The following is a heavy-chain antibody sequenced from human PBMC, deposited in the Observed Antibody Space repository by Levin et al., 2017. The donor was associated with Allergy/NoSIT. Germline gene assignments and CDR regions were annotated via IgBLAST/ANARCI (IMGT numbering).Heavy chain of an antibody. D-gene: IGHD1-14*01. J-gene: IGHJ6*03. Sequence: GGSLRLSCAASGFTFSSYVMSWVRQAPGKGLEWVSAISGSGGSTYYADSVKGRFTISRDNSKNTLYLQMNSLRAEDTAVYYCAKGPAYRHSYYYMDVWGKGTTVTVSS. CDR1: GFTFSSYV. CDR3: AKGPAYRHSYYYMDV. CDR2: ISGSGGST. V-gene: IGHV3-23*01.